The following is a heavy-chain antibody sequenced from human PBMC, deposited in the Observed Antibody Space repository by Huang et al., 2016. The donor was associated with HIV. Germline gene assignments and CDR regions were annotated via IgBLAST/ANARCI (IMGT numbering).Heavy chain of an antibody. CDR3: ARDPKYHRIGYYRQRRGIDI. CDR1: GYTFTSYG. V-gene: IGHV1-18*01. D-gene: IGHD3-22*01. J-gene: IGHJ3*02. Sequence: QIQLMQSGPELKQPGASVKVSCKASGYTFTSYGITWVRQAPGQGPEWMGWSRADSGDTEYAQKFQGRVTWTTDTSTNIAYMELRSLRSDDTAKYYCARDPKYHRIGYYRQRRGIDIWGQGTMVIVSS. CDR2: SRADSGDT.